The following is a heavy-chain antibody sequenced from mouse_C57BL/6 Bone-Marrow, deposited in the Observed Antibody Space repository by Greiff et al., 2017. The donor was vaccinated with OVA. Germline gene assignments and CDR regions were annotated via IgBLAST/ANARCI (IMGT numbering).Heavy chain of an antibody. D-gene: IGHD1-1*01. J-gene: IGHJ3*01. CDR1: GYTFTDYE. CDR2: IDPETGGT. CDR3: TRWASHYYGSFAY. V-gene: IGHV1-15*01. Sequence: QVQLQQSGAELVRPGASVTLSCKASGYTFTDYEMHWVKQTPVHGLEWIGAIDPETGGTAYNQKFKGKAILTADKSSSTAYMELRSLTSEDSAVDYCTRWASHYYGSFAYWGQGTLVTVSA.